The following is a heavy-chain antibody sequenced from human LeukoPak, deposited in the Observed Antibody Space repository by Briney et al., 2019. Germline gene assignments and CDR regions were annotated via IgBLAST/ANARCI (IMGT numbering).Heavy chain of an antibody. J-gene: IGHJ4*02. Sequence: GGSLRLSCAASGFTFNHFWMSWVRQAPGKGLEWVAYIKKTGSETYYVDSVKGRFTITRDNTRNSLFLQMYSLRAEDTAVYFCAREDGYCSGGNCYSYFDSWGQGTLVTVSS. CDR3: AREDGYCSGGNCYSYFDS. V-gene: IGHV3-7*01. D-gene: IGHD2-15*01. CDR2: IKKTGSET. CDR1: GFTFNHFW.